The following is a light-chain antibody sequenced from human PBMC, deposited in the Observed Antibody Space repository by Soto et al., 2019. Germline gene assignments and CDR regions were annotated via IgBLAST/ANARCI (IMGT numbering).Light chain of an antibody. CDR2: RAS. J-gene: IGKJ3*01. CDR3: QQYGNPFT. CDR1: QSVRSNY. V-gene: IGKV3-20*01. Sequence: EIVLTQSPDSLSLSPGETATLSCTASQSVRSNYLAWYQQKPGQAPRLLIYRASSRATGIPDRFTGSGSGTDFTLTITRLEPGDFAVYYCQQYGNPFTFVPGTKVDIK.